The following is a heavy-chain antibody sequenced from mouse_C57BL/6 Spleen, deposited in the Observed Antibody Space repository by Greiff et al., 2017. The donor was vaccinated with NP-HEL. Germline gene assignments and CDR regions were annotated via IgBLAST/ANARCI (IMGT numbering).Heavy chain of an antibody. CDR1: GFTFSSYA. Sequence: EVQLVESGEGLVKPGGSLKLSCAASGFTFSSYAMSWVRQTPEKRLEWVAYISSGGDYIYYADNVKGRFTISRDNARNTLYLQMSSLKSEDTAMYYCTRAGYYGSSYGYFDVWGTGTTVTVSS. CDR2: ISSGGDYI. D-gene: IGHD1-1*01. J-gene: IGHJ1*03. CDR3: TRAGYYGSSYGYFDV. V-gene: IGHV5-9-1*02.